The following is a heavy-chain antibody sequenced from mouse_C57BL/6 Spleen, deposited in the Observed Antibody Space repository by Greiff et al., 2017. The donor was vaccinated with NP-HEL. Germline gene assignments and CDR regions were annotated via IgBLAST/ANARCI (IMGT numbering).Heavy chain of an antibody. CDR1: GYTFSDYY. Sequence: QVHVKQSGAELVRPGASVKLSCKASGYTFSDYYINWVKQRPGQGLEWIARIYPGSGNTYYNEKFKGKATLTAEKSSSTAYMQLSSLTSEDSAVYFCARSRDGLYAMDYWGQGTSVTVSS. V-gene: IGHV1-76*01. J-gene: IGHJ4*01. CDR2: IYPGSGNT. D-gene: IGHD2-3*01. CDR3: ARSRDGLYAMDY.